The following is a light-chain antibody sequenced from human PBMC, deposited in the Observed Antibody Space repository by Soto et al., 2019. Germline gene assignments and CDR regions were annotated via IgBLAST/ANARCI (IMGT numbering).Light chain of an antibody. J-gene: IGKJ1*01. Sequence: AIRLTQSQSSFSASTGDRVTITCLASQGISSYLAWYQQKPGKAPKLLIYAASTLQSGVPSRFSGSGSGTDFTLTISCLQSEDFATYYCQQYYSYPRTFGQGSKVDIK. CDR1: QGISSY. CDR3: QQYYSYPRT. CDR2: AAS. V-gene: IGKV1-8*01.